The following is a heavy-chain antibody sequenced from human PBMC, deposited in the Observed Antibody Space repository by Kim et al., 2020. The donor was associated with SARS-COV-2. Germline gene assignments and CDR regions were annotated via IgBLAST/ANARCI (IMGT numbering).Heavy chain of an antibody. CDR2: IYYSGST. V-gene: IGHV4-31*03. D-gene: IGHD3-10*01. CDR3: ARVHMVRGVIVDY. Sequence: SETLSLTCTVSGGSISSGGYYWSWIRQHPGKGLEWIGYIYYSGSTYYNPSLKSRVTISVDTSKNQFSLKLSSVTAADTAVYYCARVHMVRGVIVDYWGQGTLVTVSS. CDR1: GGSISSGGYY. J-gene: IGHJ4*02.